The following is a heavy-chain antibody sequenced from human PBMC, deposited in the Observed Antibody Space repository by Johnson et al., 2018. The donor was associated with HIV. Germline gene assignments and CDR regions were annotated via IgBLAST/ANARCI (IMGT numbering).Heavy chain of an antibody. J-gene: IGHJ3*02. CDR3: ARDQYSSSWYDAFDI. CDR1: GFTFSSYA. CDR2: ISYDGSNK. D-gene: IGHD6-13*01. Sequence: QVHLVESGGGLVQPGGSMRLSCAASGFTFSSYAMHWVRQAPGKGLEWVAVISYDGSNKYYADSVKGRFTISSDNSKNTLYLQMNSLRAEDTAVYYCARDQYSSSWYDAFDIWGQGTMVTVSS. V-gene: IGHV3-30*04.